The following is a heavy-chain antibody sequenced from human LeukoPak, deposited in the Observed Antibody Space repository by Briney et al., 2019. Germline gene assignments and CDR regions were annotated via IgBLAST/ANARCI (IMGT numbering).Heavy chain of an antibody. J-gene: IGHJ4*02. Sequence: SQTLSLTCTVSGGSISSGSYYWSWIRQPAGKGLEWIGEINHSGSTNYNPSLKSRVTISVDTSKNQFSLKLSSVTAADTAVYYCAGVDFWSGYYRDYWGQGTLVTVSS. D-gene: IGHD3-3*01. V-gene: IGHV4-61*09. CDR1: GGSISSGSYY. CDR3: AGVDFWSGYYRDY. CDR2: INHSGST.